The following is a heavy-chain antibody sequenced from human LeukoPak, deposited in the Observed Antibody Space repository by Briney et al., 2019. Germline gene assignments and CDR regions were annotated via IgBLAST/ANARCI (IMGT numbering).Heavy chain of an antibody. CDR1: GFTFSDHA. V-gene: IGHV3-23*01. J-gene: IGHJ4*02. D-gene: IGHD6-19*01. CDR2: IRGTRTTT. CDR3: AKVSWLGTLPSYHFDS. Sequence: GGSLRLSCAASGFTFSDHAMSWVRQAPGKGLEWVSAIRGTRTTTFYAASVKGRFTISRDNSKNTADLQMNSLRAEDTAVYYCAKVSWLGTLPSYHFDSWGQGTQVTVSS.